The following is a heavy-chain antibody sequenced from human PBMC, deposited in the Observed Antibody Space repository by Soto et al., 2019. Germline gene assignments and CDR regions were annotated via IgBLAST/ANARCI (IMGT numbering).Heavy chain of an antibody. CDR2: INHSGST. J-gene: IGHJ4*02. CDR1: GGSFSGYY. Sequence: SETLSLTCAVYGGSFSGYYWSWIRQPPGKGLEWIGEINHSGSTNYNPSLKSRVTISVDTSKNQFSLKLSSVTAADTAVYYCARNSTYYYDSSGYWYYFDYWGQGTLVTVSS. CDR3: ARNSTYYYDSSGYWYYFDY. V-gene: IGHV4-34*01. D-gene: IGHD3-22*01.